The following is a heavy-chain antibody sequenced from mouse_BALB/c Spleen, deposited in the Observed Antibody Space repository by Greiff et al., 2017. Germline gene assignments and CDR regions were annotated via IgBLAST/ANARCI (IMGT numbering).Heavy chain of an antibody. V-gene: IGHV1S34*01. Sequence: LVKTGASVKISCKASGYSFTGYYMHWVKQSQGKSLEWIGNISCYNGATSYNQKFKGKATFTVDTSASTAYMQFNSLTSEDSAVYWCTWGGDHYAMDYWGQGTSVTVSS. CDR3: TWGGDHYAMDY. J-gene: IGHJ4*01. CDR2: ISCYNGAT. CDR1: GYSFTGYY.